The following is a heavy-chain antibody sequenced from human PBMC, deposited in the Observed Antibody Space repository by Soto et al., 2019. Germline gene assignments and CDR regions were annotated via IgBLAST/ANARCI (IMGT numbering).Heavy chain of an antibody. V-gene: IGHV4-4*02. Sequence: SETLSLTCAVSGGSISSSNWWSWVRQPPGKGLEWIGEIYHSGSTNYNPSLKSRVTISVDKSKNQFSLKLSSVTAADTAVYYCARVAYCGGDCYSTEGYYFDYWGQGTLVTVSS. J-gene: IGHJ4*02. CDR1: GGSISSSNW. D-gene: IGHD2-21*02. CDR3: ARVAYCGGDCYSTEGYYFDY. CDR2: IYHSGST.